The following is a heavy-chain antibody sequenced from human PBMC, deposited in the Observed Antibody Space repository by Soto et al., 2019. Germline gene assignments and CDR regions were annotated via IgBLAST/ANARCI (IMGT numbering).Heavy chain of an antibody. CDR1: GFTFSSYS. J-gene: IGHJ3*02. D-gene: IGHD3-9*01. Sequence: EVQLVESGGGLVQPGGSLRLSCAASGFTFSSYSMNWVRQAPGKGLEWVSYISSSSSTIYYADSVKGRITLSRDNAKNSMYLRMNSLRAADTSVYHCAVHGSYFHWLSRDAFDIWGQGTMVTVSS. V-gene: IGHV3-48*01. CDR3: AVHGSYFHWLSRDAFDI. CDR2: ISSSSSTI.